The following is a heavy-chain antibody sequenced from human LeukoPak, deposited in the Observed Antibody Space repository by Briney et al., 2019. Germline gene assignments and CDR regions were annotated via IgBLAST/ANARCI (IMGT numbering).Heavy chain of an antibody. CDR2: IYYSGST. Sequence: KPSETLSLTCTVSGGSISSGGYYWSWIRQHPGKGLEWIGYIYYSGSTYYNPSLKSRVTISVDTSKNQFSLKLSSVTAADTAVYYCARAVVIRLPNWYFDLWGRGTLVTVSS. V-gene: IGHV4-31*03. CDR3: ARAVVIRLPNWYFDL. CDR1: GGSISSGGYY. D-gene: IGHD3-22*01. J-gene: IGHJ2*01.